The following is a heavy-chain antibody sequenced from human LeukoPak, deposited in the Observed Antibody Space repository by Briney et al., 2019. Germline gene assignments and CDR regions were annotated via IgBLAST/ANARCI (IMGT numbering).Heavy chain of an antibody. V-gene: IGHV5-51*01. D-gene: IGHD2/OR15-2a*01. CDR2: IYPGDSDT. J-gene: IGHJ4*01. CDR3: ACGSSRGFNV. Sequence: GESLKISCKGSGYSFTSLWIVWVRQMPGKGLEWVGNIYPGDSDTRYSPSFHGQVTISADKSISTAYLQWSSLQASDSAVYYCACGSSRGFNVWGQGTLVTVSS. CDR1: GYSFTSLW.